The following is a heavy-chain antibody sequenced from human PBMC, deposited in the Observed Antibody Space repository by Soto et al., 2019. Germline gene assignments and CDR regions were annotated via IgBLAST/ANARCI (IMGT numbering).Heavy chain of an antibody. CDR1: GYLFTGYY. J-gene: IGHJ5*01. V-gene: IGHV1-2*02. Sequence: VXSVKVSCTASGYLFTGYYINWVRQAPGQGLEWMGWINPNSGDTNYAQKFQGRVTMTTDTSISTAYMELSRLTSDDTAVYYCARPYCTSNRCHNLLQSWRQGTLVTVSS. CDR3: ARPYCTSNRCHNLLQS. CDR2: INPNSGDT. D-gene: IGHD2-2*01.